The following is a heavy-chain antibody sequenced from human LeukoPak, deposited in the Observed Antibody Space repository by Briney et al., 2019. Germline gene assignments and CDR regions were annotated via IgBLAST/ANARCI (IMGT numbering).Heavy chain of an antibody. CDR1: GGSISSYY. V-gene: IGHV4-59*01. J-gene: IGHJ5*02. Sequence: SETLSLTCTVSGGSISSYYWSWIRQPPGKGLEWIGYIYYSGSTNYNPSLKSRVTISVDTSKNQFSLKLSSVTAADTAVYYCARVEYGPAAIDMYWFDPWGQGTLVTVSS. CDR2: IYYSGST. CDR3: ARVEYGPAAIDMYWFDP. D-gene: IGHD2-2*02.